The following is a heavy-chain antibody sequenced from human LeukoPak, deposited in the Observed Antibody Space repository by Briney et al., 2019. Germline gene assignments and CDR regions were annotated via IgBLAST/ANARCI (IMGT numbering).Heavy chain of an antibody. CDR2: ISGSGSNT. CDR1: GFTFRSYG. J-gene: IGHJ3*01. Sequence: GGSLRLSCAASGFTFRSYGMHWVRQAPGKGLEWVSTISGSGSNTFYADSVKGRFTISRDNSKNTLYLQMNSLRAEDTAVYYCAKDLRYSGSPRAFDFWGQGTMVTVSS. V-gene: IGHV3-23*01. D-gene: IGHD1-26*01. CDR3: AKDLRYSGSPRAFDF.